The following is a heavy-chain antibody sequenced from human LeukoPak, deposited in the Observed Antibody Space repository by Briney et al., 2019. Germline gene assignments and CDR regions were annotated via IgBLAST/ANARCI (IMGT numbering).Heavy chain of an antibody. D-gene: IGHD2-15*01. CDR3: ARVDGSPDY. CDR2: MNPKSGNT. J-gene: IGHJ4*02. V-gene: IGHV1-8*03. CDR1: GYTFTSYD. Sequence: GASVKVSCKASGYTFTSYDINWVRQATGQGLEWMGWMNPKSGNTGHARKFQGRVTITRDTSTSTIYMELSSLRSEDTAVYFCARVDGSPDYWGQGTLVTVSS.